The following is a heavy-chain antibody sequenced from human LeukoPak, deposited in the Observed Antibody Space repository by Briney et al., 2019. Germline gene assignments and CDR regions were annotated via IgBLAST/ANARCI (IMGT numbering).Heavy chain of an antibody. CDR1: GFTFSTYS. CDR3: ARCPPDVGATDY. D-gene: IGHD1-26*01. CDR2: ISSNSSTI. Sequence: GGSLRLSCAASGFTFSTYSMNWVRQAPGKGLEWVSYISSNSSTIYYADSVKGRFTISRDNAKNSLYLQMNSLRAEYTAVYYCARCPPDVGATDYWGQGTLVTVSS. J-gene: IGHJ4*02. V-gene: IGHV3-48*01.